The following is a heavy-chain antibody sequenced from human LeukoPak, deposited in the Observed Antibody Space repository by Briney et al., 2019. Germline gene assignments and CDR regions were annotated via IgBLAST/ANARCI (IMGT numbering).Heavy chain of an antibody. CDR3: AREALLYDYALGY. V-gene: IGHV1-2*06. CDR2: INPNSGGT. CDR1: GYTFTGYY. Sequence: GASVKVSCKASGYTFTGYYMHWARQAPGQGLEWMGRINPNSGGTNYAQKFQGRVTMTRDTSISTAYMELSRLRSDDTAVYYCAREALLYDYALGYWGQGTLVTVSS. J-gene: IGHJ4*02. D-gene: IGHD3-16*01.